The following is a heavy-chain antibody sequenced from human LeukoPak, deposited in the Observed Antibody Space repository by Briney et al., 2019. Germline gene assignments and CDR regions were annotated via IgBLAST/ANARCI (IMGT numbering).Heavy chain of an antibody. J-gene: IGHJ3*02. Sequence: SETLSLTCAVYGGSFSGYYWSWIRQPPGKGRRRIGEINHSGSTNYNPSLKSRVTISVDTSKNQFSLKLSSVTAADTAVYYCATSKYQLLLDAFDIWGQGTMVTVSS. CDR2: INHSGST. V-gene: IGHV4-34*01. CDR1: GGSFSGYY. D-gene: IGHD2-2*01. CDR3: ATSKYQLLLDAFDI.